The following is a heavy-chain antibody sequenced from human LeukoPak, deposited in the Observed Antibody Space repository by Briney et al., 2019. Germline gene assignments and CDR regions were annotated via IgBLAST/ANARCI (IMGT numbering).Heavy chain of an antibody. CDR2: INHSGST. V-gene: IGHV4-34*01. Sequence: PSETLSLTCAVYGGSFSGYYWSWIRQPPGKGLEWIGEINHSGSTNYNPSLKSRVTISVKTSKNQFSLKLSSVTAADTAVYYCASQRGGFYYYYMDVWGKGTTVTVSS. CDR1: GGSFSGYY. J-gene: IGHJ6*03. CDR3: ASQRGGFYYYYMDV. D-gene: IGHD3-16*01.